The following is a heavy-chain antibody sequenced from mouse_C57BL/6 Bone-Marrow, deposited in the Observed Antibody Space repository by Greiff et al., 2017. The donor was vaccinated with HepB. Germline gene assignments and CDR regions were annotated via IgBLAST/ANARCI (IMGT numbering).Heavy chain of an antibody. J-gene: IGHJ1*03. CDR3: ARLLWLRRGYFDV. V-gene: IGHV14-2*01. CDR1: GFNIKDYY. CDR2: IDPEDGET. D-gene: IGHD2-2*01. Sequence: EVMLVESGAELVKPGASVKLSCTASGFNIKDYYMHWVKQRTEQGLEWIGRIDPEDGETKYAPKFQGKATITADTSSNTAYLQLSSLTSEDTAVYYCARLLWLRRGYFDVWGTGTTVTVSS.